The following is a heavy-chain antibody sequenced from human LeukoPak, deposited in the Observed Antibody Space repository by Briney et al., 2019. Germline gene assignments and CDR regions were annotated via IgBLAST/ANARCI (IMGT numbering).Heavy chain of an antibody. CDR2: IVVGSGTT. D-gene: IGHD1-26*01. J-gene: IGHJ4*02. Sequence: ASVKVSCKASGFTFTNSAVQWVRQARGQRLEWIGWIVVGSGTTNYAQKFQERVTLTRDMSTSTAYMELSSLRSDDTAVYYCATVFFTGGSFDYWGQGSLVTVSS. V-gene: IGHV1-58*01. CDR1: GFTFTNSA. CDR3: ATVFFTGGSFDY.